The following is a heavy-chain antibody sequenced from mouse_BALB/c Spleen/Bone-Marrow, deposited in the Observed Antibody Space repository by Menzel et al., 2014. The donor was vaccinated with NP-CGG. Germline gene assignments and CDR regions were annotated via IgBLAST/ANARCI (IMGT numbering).Heavy chain of an antibody. J-gene: IGHJ4*01. CDR3: ARGSYYEGAMDY. D-gene: IGHD1-1*01. V-gene: IGHV2-9*02. CDR1: GFSLTSYG. Sequence: VQLRESGPGLVAPSQSLSITCTVSGFSLTSYGVHWVRQPPGKVLEWLGVIWAGGSTNYNSALMSRLSISKDNPKSQVFLKMNSLQTDDTVMYYCARGSYYEGAMDYWGQGTSVTVSS. CDR2: IWAGGST.